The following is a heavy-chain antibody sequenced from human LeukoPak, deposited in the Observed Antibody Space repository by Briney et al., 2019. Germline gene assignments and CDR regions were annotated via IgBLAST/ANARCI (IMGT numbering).Heavy chain of an antibody. J-gene: IGHJ4*02. CDR2: IWNDGRNK. Sequence: GGSLRLSCAAFGFTLSRYGMHWVRQAPGKGLEWVAVIWNDGRNKYYADSVKGRFTISRDNSKNTVYLQMNSLRAEDTAVYYCAELTSMVEQYWGQGTLVTVSS. V-gene: IGHV3-33*08. CDR1: GFTLSRYG. CDR3: AELTSMVEQY. D-gene: IGHD3-10*01.